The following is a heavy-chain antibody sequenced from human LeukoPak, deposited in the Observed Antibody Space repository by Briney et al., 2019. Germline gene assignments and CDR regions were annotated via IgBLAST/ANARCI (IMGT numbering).Heavy chain of an antibody. CDR3: ARGGGNGTVLYYYYYMDV. Sequence: ASVKVSCKASGYTFTSYDINWVRQATGQGLEWMGWMNPNSGNTSYAQKFQGRVTMTRNTSISTAYKELSSLRSEDTAVYYCARGGGNGTVLYYYYYMDVWGKGTTVTVSS. V-gene: IGHV1-8*01. D-gene: IGHD1-7*01. J-gene: IGHJ6*03. CDR2: MNPNSGNT. CDR1: GYTFTSYD.